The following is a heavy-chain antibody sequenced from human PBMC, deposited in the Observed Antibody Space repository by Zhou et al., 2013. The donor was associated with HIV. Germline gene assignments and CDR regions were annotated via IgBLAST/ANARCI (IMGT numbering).Heavy chain of an antibody. J-gene: IGHJ6*03. CDR2: IIPILGIA. D-gene: IGHD4-4*01. V-gene: IGHV1-69*04. CDR3: ARAMTTVSKNSYYYYYMDV. CDR1: GGTFSSYA. Sequence: QVQLVQSGAEVKKPGSSVKVSCKASGGTFSSYAISWVRQAPGQGLEWMGRIIPILGIANYAQKFQGRVTITADKSTSTAYMELSSLRSEDTAVYYCARAMTTVSKNSYYYYYMDVWGKGTTGHRLL.